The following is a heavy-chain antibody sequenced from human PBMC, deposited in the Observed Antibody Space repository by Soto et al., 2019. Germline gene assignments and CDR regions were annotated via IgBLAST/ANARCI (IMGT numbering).Heavy chain of an antibody. D-gene: IGHD6-13*01. J-gene: IGHJ6*03. CDR3: ARDTLGAAAGIIGNMDV. CDR1: GFTFSSYG. V-gene: IGHV3-33*01. Sequence: GGSLRLSCAASGFTFSSYGMHWVRQAPGKGLEWVAVIWYDGSNKYYADSVKGRFTISRDNSKNTLYLQMNSLRAEETAVYYCARDTLGAAAGIIGNMDVWGKGTTVTVSS. CDR2: IWYDGSNK.